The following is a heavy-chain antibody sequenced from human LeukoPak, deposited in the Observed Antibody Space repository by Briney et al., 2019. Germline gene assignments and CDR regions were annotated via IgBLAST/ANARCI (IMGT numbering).Heavy chain of an antibody. CDR3: AGGSGQTGESPYYFDY. D-gene: IGHD7-27*01. Sequence: ASVKVSCKASGYTFTSYAMHWVRQAPGQRLEWMGWINAGNGNTKYSQKFQGRVTITRDTSASTAYMELSSLRSEDTAVYYCAGGSGQTGESPYYFDYWGQGTLVTVSS. J-gene: IGHJ4*02. CDR1: GYTFTSYA. V-gene: IGHV1-3*01. CDR2: INAGNGNT.